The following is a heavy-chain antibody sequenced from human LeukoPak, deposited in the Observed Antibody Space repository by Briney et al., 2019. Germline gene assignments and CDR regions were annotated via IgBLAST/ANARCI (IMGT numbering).Heavy chain of an antibody. CDR1: GYTITSYG. CDR2: ISAYNGNT. J-gene: IGHJ6*03. CDR3: ARDRGTPVGNFYYYYYYRDV. Sequence: ASVKVSCKASGYTITSYGISWMRQAPGQGLEWMGWISAYNGNTNYAQKLQGRVTMTTDTSTSTAYMELRSLRSDDTAVYYCARDRGTPVGNFYYYYYYRDVWGKGTTVTVSS. D-gene: IGHD3-10*01. V-gene: IGHV1-18*01.